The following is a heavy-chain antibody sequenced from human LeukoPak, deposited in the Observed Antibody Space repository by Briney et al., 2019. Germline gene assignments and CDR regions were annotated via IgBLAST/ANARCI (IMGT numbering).Heavy chain of an antibody. D-gene: IGHD3-9*01. CDR1: GGSISSYY. CDR2: IYTSGST. J-gene: IGHJ3*02. CDR3: ARDDNYDILTGYYNTDAFDI. Sequence: SETLSLTCTVSGGSISSYYWSWIRQPAGKGLEWIGRIYTSGSTNYNPSLKSRVTMSVDTSKNQFSLKLSSVTAADTAVYYCARDDNYDILTGYYNTDAFDIWGQGTMVTVSS. V-gene: IGHV4-4*07.